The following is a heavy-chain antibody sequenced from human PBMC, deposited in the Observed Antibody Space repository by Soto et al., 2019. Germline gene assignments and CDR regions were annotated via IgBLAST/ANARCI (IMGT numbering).Heavy chain of an antibody. V-gene: IGHV3-7*05. CDR1: GFIFSNYW. CDR2: IKLDGSEN. Sequence: EVQLVESGGGLVQPGGSLRLSCAASGFIFSNYWMYWVRQAPGKGLEWVANIKLDGSENYYVESVKGRFTISRDKARNSLYLQMNSLRAEDTAVYYCVRDVTGGYSFGCWGQGTLVTVSS. D-gene: IGHD5-18*01. J-gene: IGHJ4*02. CDR3: VRDVTGGYSFGC.